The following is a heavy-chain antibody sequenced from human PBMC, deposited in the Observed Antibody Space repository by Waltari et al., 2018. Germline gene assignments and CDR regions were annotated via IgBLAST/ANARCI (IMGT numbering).Heavy chain of an antibody. CDR1: GYAFMRFV. CDR2: ISAYSGKT. J-gene: IGHJ1*01. D-gene: IGHD2-15*01. Sequence: QVQLVPSGAELEKPAASVKVSCKASGYAFMRFVFNWVRQAPGQGLEWMGWISAYSGKTEFAQKFQDRVTLTTDTSTSTAYMELTSLRSDDTALYYCARDVLHSAPSFSDSWGQGTLVTVSS. V-gene: IGHV1-18*01. CDR3: ARDVLHSAPSFSDS.